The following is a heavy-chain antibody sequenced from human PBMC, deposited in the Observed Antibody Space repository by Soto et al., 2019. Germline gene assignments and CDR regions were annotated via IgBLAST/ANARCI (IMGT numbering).Heavy chain of an antibody. CDR1: GGTFTTYG. CDR3: ASGGELAGGMPLDS. CDR2: IIPIFGTT. J-gene: IGHJ4*02. Sequence: QVHLVQSGAEVTQPGSSVTVSCRASGGTFTTYGFNWVRQAHGQVLEWMGGIIPIFGTTTSAQNFQGRVTMTAEQSTTTAYMEMSGLTSEDAAVYFCASGGELAGGMPLDSWGQGTLVTVSS. V-gene: IGHV1-69*01. D-gene: IGHD3-16*01.